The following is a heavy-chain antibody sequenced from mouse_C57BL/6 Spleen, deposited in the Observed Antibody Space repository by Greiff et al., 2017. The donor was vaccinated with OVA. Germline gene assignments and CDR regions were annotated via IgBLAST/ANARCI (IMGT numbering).Heavy chain of an antibody. CDR2: ISYDGSN. CDR3: ARALYYYGSGGYFDV. V-gene: IGHV3-6*01. J-gene: IGHJ1*03. CDR1: GYSITSGYY. Sequence: ESGPGLVKPSQSLSLTCSVTGYSITSGYYWNWIRQFPGNKLEWMGYISYDGSNNYNPSLKNRISITRDTSKNQFFLKLNSVTTEDTATYYCARALYYYGSGGYFDVWGTGTTVTVAS. D-gene: IGHD1-1*01.